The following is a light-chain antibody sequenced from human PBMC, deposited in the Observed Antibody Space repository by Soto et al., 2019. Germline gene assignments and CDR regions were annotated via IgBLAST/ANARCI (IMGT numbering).Light chain of an antibody. J-gene: IGKJ1*01. Sequence: DIQMTQSPSTLSASVGDRVAIPCRASQSISSWLAWYQQKPGKAPKVLIYDASSSESGVPSRFSGSGSGTEFTLPIRSLQPDDSATYYCQQYNTYSTFGQGTKVDIK. CDR2: DAS. V-gene: IGKV1-5*01. CDR1: QSISSW. CDR3: QQYNTYST.